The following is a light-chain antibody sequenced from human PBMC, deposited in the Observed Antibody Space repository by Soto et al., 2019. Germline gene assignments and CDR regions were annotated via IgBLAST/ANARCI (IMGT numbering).Light chain of an antibody. CDR3: QQYNNWPRT. J-gene: IGKJ1*01. CDR2: DTS. CDR1: QSLTNS. V-gene: IGKV3D-15*01. Sequence: EIVLPQSPGTLSLSPGERATLSCRASQSLTNSFIAWYQQRPGQAHRLLIYDTSSRASGIPARFSGSGSGTEFTLTISSLQSEEFAVYYCQQYNNWPRTVGQGTKVDIK.